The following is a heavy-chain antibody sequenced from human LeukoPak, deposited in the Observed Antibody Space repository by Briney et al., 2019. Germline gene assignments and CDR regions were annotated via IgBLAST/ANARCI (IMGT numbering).Heavy chain of an antibody. CDR1: GGSISSGSYY. D-gene: IGHD3-10*01. CDR2: IYTSGST. J-gene: IGHJ6*03. V-gene: IGHV4-61*02. Sequence: SETLSLTCTVSGGSISSGSYYWSWIRQPAGKGLEWIGRIYTSGSTNYNPSLKSRLSLSVDTSKSQFSLRLSSVTAADTAVFYCARGREAYDYGSGTYYTSYYYYMDVWDKGTTVAVSS. CDR3: ARGREAYDYGSGTYYTSYYYYMDV.